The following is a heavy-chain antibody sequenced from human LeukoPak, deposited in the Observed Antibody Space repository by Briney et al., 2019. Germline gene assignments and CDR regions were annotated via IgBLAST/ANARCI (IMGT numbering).Heavy chain of an antibody. CDR1: GFTFNNAW. J-gene: IGHJ4*02. V-gene: IGHV3-15*01. CDR2: IKSKTDDETT. CDR3: TAGTGLTDHDY. D-gene: IGHD3/OR15-3a*01. Sequence: PGGSLRLSCAASGFTFNNAWMSWVRQAPGKGLEWVGRIKSKTDDETTDYAAPVKGRFTISRDDSKNTMYLQMNSLKTEDTAVYYCTAGTGLTDHDYWGQGTLVTVSS.